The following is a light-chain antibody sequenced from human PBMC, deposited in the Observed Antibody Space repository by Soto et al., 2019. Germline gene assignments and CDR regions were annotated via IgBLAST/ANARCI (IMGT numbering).Light chain of an antibody. CDR3: QQSFRAPLS. CDR1: QSIGSY. CDR2: AAY. J-gene: IGKJ2*01. Sequence: DIQMTQSPSSLSASVGDRITITCRASQSIGSYLNWYQRKPGRAPNLLIYAAYSLQSGVPSRFSGSGSGTDFTLTISGLRPEDFATYYCQQSFRAPLSFGQGTKLEIK. V-gene: IGKV1-39*01.